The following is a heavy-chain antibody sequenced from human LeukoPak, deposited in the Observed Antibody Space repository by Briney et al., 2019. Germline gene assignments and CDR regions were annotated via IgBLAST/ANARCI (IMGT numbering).Heavy chain of an antibody. Sequence: SVKVSCKASGGTFSSYAISWVRQAPGQGHEWMGGIIPIFGTANYAQKFQGRVTITTDESTSTAYMELSSLRSEDTAVYYCARAPTLYSSPDYWGQGTLVTVSS. CDR2: IIPIFGTA. CDR1: GGTFSSYA. D-gene: IGHD6-19*01. J-gene: IGHJ4*02. CDR3: ARAPTLYSSPDY. V-gene: IGHV1-69*05.